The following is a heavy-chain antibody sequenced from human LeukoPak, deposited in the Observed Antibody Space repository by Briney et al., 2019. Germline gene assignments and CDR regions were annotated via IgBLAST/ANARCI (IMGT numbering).Heavy chain of an antibody. V-gene: IGHV4-59*13. D-gene: IGHD6-19*01. CDR3: ARVLPYSSGWGVDC. J-gene: IGHJ4*02. CDR1: GGSIKSYY. Sequence: PSDPVTLICTVWGGSIKSYYWSWLPQPREGAVEWIVYIYYSGSTNYNPSLKSRVTISVDTSKNQFSLNLSSVTAADTAVYYCARVLPYSSGWGVDCSGQGTLVTVSS. CDR2: IYYSGST.